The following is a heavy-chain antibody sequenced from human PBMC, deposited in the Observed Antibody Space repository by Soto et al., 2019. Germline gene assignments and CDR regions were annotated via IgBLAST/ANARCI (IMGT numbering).Heavy chain of an antibody. V-gene: IGHV5-51*01. CDR3: ARLVVVPAAMPLSNNWFDP. D-gene: IGHD2-2*01. CDR2: IYPGDSDT. CDR1: GYSFTSYW. Sequence: GESLKISCKGSGYSFTSYWIGWVRQMPGKGLEWMGIIYPGDSDTRYSPSFQGQVTISADKSISTAYLQWSSLKASDTAMYYCARLVVVPAAMPLSNNWFDPWGQGTLVTVSS. J-gene: IGHJ5*02.